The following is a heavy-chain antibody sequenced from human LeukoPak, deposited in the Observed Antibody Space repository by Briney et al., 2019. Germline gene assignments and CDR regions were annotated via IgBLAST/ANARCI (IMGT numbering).Heavy chain of an antibody. Sequence: SETLSLTCTVSGGSISSSSYYWGWIRQPPGKGLEWIGSIYYSGSTYYSPSLKSRVTISVDTSKNQFSLKLSSVTAADTAVYYCATLDIVRVLAAERRSSWFDPWGQGTLVTVSS. J-gene: IGHJ5*02. CDR3: ATLDIVRVLAAERRSSWFDP. D-gene: IGHD2-2*03. V-gene: IGHV4-39*01. CDR1: GGSISSSSYY. CDR2: IYYSGST.